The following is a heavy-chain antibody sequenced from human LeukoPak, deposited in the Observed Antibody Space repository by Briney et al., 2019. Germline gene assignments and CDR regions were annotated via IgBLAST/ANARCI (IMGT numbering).Heavy chain of an antibody. V-gene: IGHV3-73*01. J-gene: IGHJ6*03. D-gene: IGHD6-13*01. Sequence: GGSLRLSCAASGFTFSGSAMHWVHQASGKGLEWVGRIRSKANSYATAYAASVKGRFTISRDDSKNTAYLQMNSLRAEDTAVYYCARGSTWPRVYSFYMDVWGKGTTVTVSS. CDR2: IRSKANSYAT. CDR3: ARGSTWPRVYSFYMDV. CDR1: GFTFSGSA.